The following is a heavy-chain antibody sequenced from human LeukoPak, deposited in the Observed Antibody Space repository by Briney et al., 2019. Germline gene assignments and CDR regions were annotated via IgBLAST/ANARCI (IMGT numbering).Heavy chain of an antibody. CDR1: GGSIRSSSYY. D-gene: IGHD3-22*01. CDR2: IYYSGST. CDR3: ARQTGDSSGYYYKDYFDY. J-gene: IGHJ4*02. Sequence: SSETLSLTCTVSGGSIRSSSYYWGWIRQPPGKGLEWIVSIYYSGSTYYNPSLKSRVTISVDTSKNQFSLKLSSVTAADTAVYYCARQTGDSSGYYYKDYFDYWGQGTLVTVSS. V-gene: IGHV4-39*01.